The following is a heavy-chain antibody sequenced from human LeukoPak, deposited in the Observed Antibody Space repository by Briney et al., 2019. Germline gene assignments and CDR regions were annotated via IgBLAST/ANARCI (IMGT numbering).Heavy chain of an antibody. V-gene: IGHV3-21*01. J-gene: IGHJ4*02. CDR1: GFTFSSYS. CDR3: ARASEDYYDSSGYGNFNY. D-gene: IGHD3-22*01. Sequence: GGSLRLSCAASGFTFSSYSMNWVRQAPGKGLEWVSSISSSSSYIYYADSMKGRFTISRDNAKNSLYLQMNSLRAEDTAVYYCARASEDYYDSSGYGNFNYWGQGTLVTVSS. CDR2: ISSSSSYI.